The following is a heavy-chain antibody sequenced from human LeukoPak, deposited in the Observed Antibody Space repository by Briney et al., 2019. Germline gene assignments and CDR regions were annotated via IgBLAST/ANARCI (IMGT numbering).Heavy chain of an antibody. CDR1: GGSISSSY. CDR3: ARHGGHCTSTSCFDP. V-gene: IGHV4-59*08. Sequence: SETLSLTCTVSGGSISSSYWSWIRQPPGKGLEWIGHIYSTGSTNSNPSLKSRVTISVDTSKNQFSLNLSSVTAADTAVYYCARHGGHCTSTSCFDPWGQGTLVTVSS. CDR2: IYSTGST. D-gene: IGHD2-2*01. J-gene: IGHJ5*02.